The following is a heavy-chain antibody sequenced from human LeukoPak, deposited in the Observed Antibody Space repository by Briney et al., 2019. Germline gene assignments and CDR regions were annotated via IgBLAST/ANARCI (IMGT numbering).Heavy chain of an antibody. CDR1: GGTFSSYA. CDR2: ISVYNGNT. J-gene: IGHJ3*02. Sequence: ASVKVSCKASGGTFSSYAISWVRQAPGQGLEWMGYISVYNGNTNYAQKLQGRVTMTTDTSTSTAYMELRSLRSDDTAMYYCAKGRVGATTPDSFDIWGQGTMLTVSS. CDR3: AKGRVGATTPDSFDI. D-gene: IGHD1-26*01. V-gene: IGHV1-18*01.